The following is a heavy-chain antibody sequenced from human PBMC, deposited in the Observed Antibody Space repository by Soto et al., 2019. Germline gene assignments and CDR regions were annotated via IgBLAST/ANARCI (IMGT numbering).Heavy chain of an antibody. CDR2: VHHTGST. J-gene: IGHJ5*02. V-gene: IGHV4-30-2*01. Sequence: TPSLTRAFFCSSIHGGGNSLDWIRPPPGKGPGGSGYVHHTGSTYYTPSLKSRVTISLDRSKNQFSLKLTSVTAADMAVYYCAREGSHSAYNFAIGIQLWSFDRWGQGLPVTVSS. D-gene: IGHD1-1*01. CDR3: AREGSHSAYNFAIGIQLWSFDR. CDR1: CSSIHGGGNS.